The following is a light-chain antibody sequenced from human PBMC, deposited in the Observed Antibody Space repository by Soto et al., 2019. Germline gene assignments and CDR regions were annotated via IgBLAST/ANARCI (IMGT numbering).Light chain of an antibody. J-gene: IGKJ5*01. V-gene: IGKV1-39*01. CDR1: QGIISY. Sequence: DIQLTQSPSSLPASVGDRVTITCRAGQGIISYLNWYQQKAGQAPRLLIYGSYSSLSGVPPRFSGSGSGTDFTLTISSLQPEDFATYYCQQTYTTPITVGPVTRLEIK. CDR3: QQTYTTPIT. CDR2: GSY.